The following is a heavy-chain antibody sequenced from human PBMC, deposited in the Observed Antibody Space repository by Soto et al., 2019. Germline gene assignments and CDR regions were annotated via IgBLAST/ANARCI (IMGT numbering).Heavy chain of an antibody. V-gene: IGHV3-53*01. CDR3: ARGGSSERRAVAY. J-gene: IGHJ4*02. Sequence: GGSLRLSCAASGFTVSSNYMSWVRQAPGKGLEWVSVIYSGGRTYYADSVKGRFTISRDNSKNTLYLQMNSLRAEDTAVYYCARGGSSERRAVAYWGQRTLVTVSS. D-gene: IGHD6-19*01. CDR2: IYSGGRT. CDR1: GFTVSSNY.